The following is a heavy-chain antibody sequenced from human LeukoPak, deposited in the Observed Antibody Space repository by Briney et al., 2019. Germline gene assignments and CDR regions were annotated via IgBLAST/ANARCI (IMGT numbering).Heavy chain of an antibody. CDR2: ISSSSSYI. Sequence: GGSLRLSCASSGFTFSSYSMNWVRQAPGKGLEWVSSISSSSSYIYYADSVKGRFTISRDNAKNSLYLQMNSLRVEDTAVYYCARDRGAVTGQYFDYWGQGTLVTVSS. CDR3: ARDRGAVTGQYFDY. J-gene: IGHJ4*02. D-gene: IGHD6-19*01. V-gene: IGHV3-21*04. CDR1: GFTFSSYS.